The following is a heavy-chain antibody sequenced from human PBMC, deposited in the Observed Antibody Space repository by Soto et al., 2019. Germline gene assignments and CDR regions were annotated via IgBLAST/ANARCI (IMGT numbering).Heavy chain of an antibody. CDR2: INSDGSST. CDR3: ARDEDCRGGSCYAEYFQH. J-gene: IGHJ1*01. Sequence: GGSLRLSCAASGFTFSSYWMHWVRQAPGKGLEWVSRINSDGSSTSYADSVKGRFTISRDNAKNTLYLQMNSLRAEDTAVYYCARDEDCRGGSCYAEYFQHWGRGTLVTVSS. V-gene: IGHV3-74*01. D-gene: IGHD2-15*01. CDR1: GFTFSSYW.